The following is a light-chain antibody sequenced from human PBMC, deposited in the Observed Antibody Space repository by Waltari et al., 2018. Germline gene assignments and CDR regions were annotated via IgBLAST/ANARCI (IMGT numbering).Light chain of an antibody. CDR2: LTS. V-gene: IGKV2-28*01. Sequence: DIVMTQSPLSLPVTPGEPASISCRSTQSLLHNNGDNYLDWYVQRPRQSPQLLIYLTSKRASGVPDRLSGSGSGTDFTLKISRVEAEDVGVYYCMQTLQTPFTFGGGTKVEIK. CDR3: MQTLQTPFT. CDR1: QSLLHNNGDNY. J-gene: IGKJ4*01.